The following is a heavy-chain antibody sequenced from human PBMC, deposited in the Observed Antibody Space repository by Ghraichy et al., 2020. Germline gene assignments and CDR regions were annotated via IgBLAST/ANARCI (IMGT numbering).Heavy chain of an antibody. V-gene: IGHV4-4*08. CDR3: ARVNCGGVAGTQACHYYNGIDV. CDR2: MYSTGTT. D-gene: IGHD3-16*01. CDR1: GGSIVPES. Sequence: SQTLSLTCSVSGGSIVPESWSWIRKPPGRGLEYIAYMYSTGTTNYSPSLSSRVPMSRDSSRNEVSLEVTSATAADTAGYFCARVNCGGVAGTQACHYYNGIDVWCRGTTVIVSS. J-gene: IGHJ6*02.